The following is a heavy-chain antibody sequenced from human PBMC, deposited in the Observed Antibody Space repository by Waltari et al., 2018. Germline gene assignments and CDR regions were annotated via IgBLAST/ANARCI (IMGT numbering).Heavy chain of an antibody. CDR2: IRYDGSNK. D-gene: IGHD3-10*01. Sequence: QVQLVESGGGVVQPGGSLRLSCAASGFTFSSYGMHWVRQAPGKGLEWVAFIRYDGSNKYYADSVKGRFTISRDNSKNTLYLQMNSLRAEDTAVYYCAKTLDYYGSGSSFDYWGQGTLVTVSS. CDR3: AKTLDYYGSGSSFDY. V-gene: IGHV3-30*02. CDR1: GFTFSSYG. J-gene: IGHJ4*02.